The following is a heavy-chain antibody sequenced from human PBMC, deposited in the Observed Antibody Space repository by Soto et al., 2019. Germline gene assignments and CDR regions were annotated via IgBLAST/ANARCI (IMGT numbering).Heavy chain of an antibody. D-gene: IGHD4-17*01. Sequence: EVQLVGSGGGLVQPGGSLRLSCAASGFTFRSYWMHWVRQAPGKWLVWVSRINSDGSSTSYADSVQGRFTISSYNAKNTLYLQMNSLRAEATAVYYCARDHGDYWFDPWCQRTLVTVS. CDR1: GFTFRSYW. V-gene: IGHV3-74*01. CDR2: INSDGSST. J-gene: IGHJ5*02. CDR3: ARDHGDYWFDP.